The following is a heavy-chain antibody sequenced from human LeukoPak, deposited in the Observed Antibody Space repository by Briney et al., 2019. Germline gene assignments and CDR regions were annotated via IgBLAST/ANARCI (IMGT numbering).Heavy chain of an antibody. V-gene: IGHV3-48*01. CDR1: GLTFTNYD. CDR2: ISSGGSDI. D-gene: IGHD3-3*01. Sequence: GGSVRLSCAASGLTFTNYDMNWVRQAPGKGLEWVSYISSGGSDIYYADSVKGRFTISRDSAKRSVFLQMTSLRAEDTALYYCASGYDFSSGSKRGFDYWGQGTLVTVSS. CDR3: ASGYDFSSGSKRGFDY. J-gene: IGHJ4*02.